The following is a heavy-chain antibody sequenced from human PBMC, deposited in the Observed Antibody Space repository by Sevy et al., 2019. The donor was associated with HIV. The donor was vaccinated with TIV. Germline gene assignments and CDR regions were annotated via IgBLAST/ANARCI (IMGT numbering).Heavy chain of an antibody. CDR2: IHHAGST. D-gene: IGHD2-8*02. J-gene: IGHJ3*02. Sequence: SETLSLTCAVSGGSITSTDFSCSWIRQAPGRGLEWIGFIHHAGSTYYNPSFQSRVTISVDRPRNEFSLKLSSVTAADTAVYYCARALTGGNLAFDIWGHGTMVTVSS. CDR3: ARALTGGNLAFDI. V-gene: IGHV4-30-2*01. CDR1: GGSITSTDFS.